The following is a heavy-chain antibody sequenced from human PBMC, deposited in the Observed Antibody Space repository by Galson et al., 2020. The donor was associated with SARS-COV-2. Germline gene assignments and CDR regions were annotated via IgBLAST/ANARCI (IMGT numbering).Heavy chain of an antibody. CDR1: GGTFSSYA. CDR3: ARGGQRGYSYGTRIAVADVPTQNYYYYMDV. Sequence: SVKVSCKASGGTFSSYAISWVRQAPGQGLEWMGGIIPILGIANYAQKFQGRVTITADKSTSTAYMELSSLRSEDTAVYYCARGGQRGYSYGTRIAVADVPTQNYYYYMDVWGKGTTVTVSS. V-gene: IGHV1-69*10. D-gene: IGHD5-18*01. J-gene: IGHJ6*03. CDR2: IIPILGIA.